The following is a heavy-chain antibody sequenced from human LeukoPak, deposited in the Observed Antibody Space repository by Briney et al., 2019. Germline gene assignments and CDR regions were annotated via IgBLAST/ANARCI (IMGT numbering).Heavy chain of an antibody. D-gene: IGHD4-23*01. V-gene: IGHV3-20*04. CDR3: AREAEGNYGGYYYYYYGMDV. Sequence: GGSLRLSCAASGFTFDDYGMSWVRQAPGKGLEWVSGINWNGGSTGYADSVKGRFTISRDNAKNSLYLQMNSLRAEDTALYYCAREAEGNYGGYYYYYYGMDVWGQGTTVTVSS. J-gene: IGHJ6*02. CDR1: GFTFDDYG. CDR2: INWNGGST.